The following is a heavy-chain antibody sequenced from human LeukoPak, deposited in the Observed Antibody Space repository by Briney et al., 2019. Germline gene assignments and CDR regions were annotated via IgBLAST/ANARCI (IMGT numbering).Heavy chain of an antibody. V-gene: IGHV5-51*01. CDR2: IYPGDSDT. CDR3: ARHSLVVPAAWSDY. CDR1: GYSFTSYW. J-gene: IGHJ4*02. D-gene: IGHD2-2*01. Sequence: GESLKISCKGSGYSFTSYWISWVRQMPGKGLEWMGSIYPGDSDTRYSPSFQGQVTISADKSISTAYVQWSSLKASDTAMYYCARHSLVVPAAWSDYGGQGTLVTVSS.